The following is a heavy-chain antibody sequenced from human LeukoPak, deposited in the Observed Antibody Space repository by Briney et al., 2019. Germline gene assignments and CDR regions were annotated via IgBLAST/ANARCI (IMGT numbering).Heavy chain of an antibody. CDR2: ILHDGSNK. Sequence: GGSLRLSCAASGFNFNTSGMHWVRQAPGKGLEWVAVILHDGSNKNYADSVKGRFTISRDNSKNTLSLQMNSLRGEDTALYYCAREGFFQKTLDFWGQGTLVIVSS. CDR1: GFNFNTSG. J-gene: IGHJ4*02. V-gene: IGHV3-30*19. CDR3: AREGFFQKTLDF.